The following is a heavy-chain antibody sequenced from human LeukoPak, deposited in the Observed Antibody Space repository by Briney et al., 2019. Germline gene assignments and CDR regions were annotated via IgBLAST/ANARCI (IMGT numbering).Heavy chain of an antibody. CDR2: ISSSTTI. CDR3: ARDFGAIIRAAYLDY. V-gene: IGHV3-48*04. Sequence: GGSLRLSCAASGFPFSGYSMNWVRQAPGKGLEWLSYISSSTTIYYADSVEGRFTISRDNAKNSLYLQMNSLRAEDTAVYYCARDFGAIIRAAYLDYWGQGTLVTVSS. CDR1: GFPFSGYS. J-gene: IGHJ4*02. D-gene: IGHD3-16*01.